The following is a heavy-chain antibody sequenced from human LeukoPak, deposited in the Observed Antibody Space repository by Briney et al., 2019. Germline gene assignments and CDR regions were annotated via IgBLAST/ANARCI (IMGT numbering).Heavy chain of an antibody. CDR1: GYTFTSYG. CDR2: ISAYNGNT. Sequence: ASVKVSCKASGYTFTSYGISWVRQAPGQGLEWMGWISAYNGNTNYAQKLQGRVIMTTDTSTSTAYMELRSLRSDDTAVYYCARDRDILTGYYYYYYYMDVWGKGTTVAVSS. CDR3: ARDRDILTGYYYYYYYMDV. D-gene: IGHD3-9*01. V-gene: IGHV1-18*01. J-gene: IGHJ6*03.